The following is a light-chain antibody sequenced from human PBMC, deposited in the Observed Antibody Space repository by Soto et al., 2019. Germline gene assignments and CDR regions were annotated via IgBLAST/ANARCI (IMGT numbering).Light chain of an antibody. J-gene: IGKJ5*01. V-gene: IGKV4-1*01. CDR1: QTVLYTSTNKNY. CDR2: WAS. Sequence: DIVMTQSPDSLAVSLGERATMNCKSSQTVLYTSTNKNYLSWYQQKPGQPPKLLISWASTRQSGVPDRFSGSGSGTDFTLTISSLQAEDVAVYYRQQYSRTPTFGQGTRLEIK. CDR3: QQYSRTPT.